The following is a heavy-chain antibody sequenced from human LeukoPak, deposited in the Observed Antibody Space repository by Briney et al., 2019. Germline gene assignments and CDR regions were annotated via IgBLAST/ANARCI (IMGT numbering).Heavy chain of an antibody. CDR1: GGTFSSYA. V-gene: IGHV1-69*13. CDR3: ARGDFYYDSSDP. D-gene: IGHD3-22*01. CDR2: IIPIFGTA. Sequence: ASVKVSCKASGGTFSSYAISWVRQPPGQGLEWMGGIIPIFGTANYAQKFQGRVTITADESTSTAYMELSSLRSEDTAVYYCARGDFYYDSSDPWGQGTLVTVSS. J-gene: IGHJ5*02.